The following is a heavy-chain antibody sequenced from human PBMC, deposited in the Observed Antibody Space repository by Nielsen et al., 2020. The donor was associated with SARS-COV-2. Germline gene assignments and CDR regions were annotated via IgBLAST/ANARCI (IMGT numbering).Heavy chain of an antibody. J-gene: IGHJ4*02. V-gene: IGHV3-11*05. D-gene: IGHD5-12*01. CDR2: ISSSSSYT. CDR3: AKGNSWPPLFDY. CDR1: GFTFSDYY. Sequence: GGSLRLSCAASGFTFSDYYMSWIRQAPGKGLEWVSYISSSSSYTNYADSVKGRFTISRDNAKNSLYLQMNSLRAEDTAVYYCAKGNSWPPLFDYWGQGTLVTVSS.